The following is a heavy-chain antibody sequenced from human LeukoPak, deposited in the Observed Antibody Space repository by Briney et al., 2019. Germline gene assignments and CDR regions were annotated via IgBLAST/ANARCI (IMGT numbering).Heavy chain of an antibody. D-gene: IGHD2-2*01. V-gene: IGHV3-21*01. CDR2: ISSSSSYI. J-gene: IGHJ6*03. CDR3: ARGRYRQLLAYYYYYMDV. CDR1: GFTFSSYS. Sequence: GSLRLSCAASGFTFSSYSMNWVRQAPGKGLEWVSSISSSSSYIYYADSVKGRFTISRDNAKNSLYLQMNSLRAEDTAVYYCARGRYRQLLAYYYYYMDVWGKGTTVTVSS.